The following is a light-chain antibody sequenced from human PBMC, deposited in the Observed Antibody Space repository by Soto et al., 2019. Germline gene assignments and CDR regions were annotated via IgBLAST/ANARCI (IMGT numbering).Light chain of an antibody. Sequence: EVVLTQSPATLSVSPGERATLSCRASQTVGTNLAWYQQRPGQAPRLLIYGASTRATGIPARFSGSGSGSEFTLTISSLQSDAVAVYYCQQYNKWPLFTFGPGTRVDNK. J-gene: IGKJ3*01. CDR2: GAS. CDR3: QQYNKWPLFT. CDR1: QTVGTN. V-gene: IGKV3-15*01.